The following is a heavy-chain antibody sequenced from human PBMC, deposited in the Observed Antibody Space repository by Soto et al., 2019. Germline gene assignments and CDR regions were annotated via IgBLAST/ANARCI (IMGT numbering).Heavy chain of an antibody. J-gene: IGHJ4*02. D-gene: IGHD1-7*01. V-gene: IGHV4-34*01. Sequence: QVHLQQCGAGLLKPSETLSLTCAVYGGSFSGYYWSWIRQPPGKGLEWIGEINHSGSTNYTPSLPSRVTISVDTSKTQSSLKLSSVTAADKAVYYWAGPELELRLVQYLGQGPLVTVSS. CDR2: INHSGST. CDR1: GGSFSGYY. CDR3: AGPELELRLVQY.